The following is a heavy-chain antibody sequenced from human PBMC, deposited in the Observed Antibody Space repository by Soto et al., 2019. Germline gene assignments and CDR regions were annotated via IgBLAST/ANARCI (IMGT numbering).Heavy chain of an antibody. D-gene: IGHD1-1*01. V-gene: IGHV4-34*01. Sequence: TSETLSLTCAVYGGSFRGYYWSWIRPPPGKGLEWIGEINHDGSTNYNPSLKSRVTIPVDTSKNQFSLKLRSVTAADTAMFYCARRGTTGPYYYYGMDVWGQGTTVTVSS. CDR3: ARRGTTGPYYYYGMDV. J-gene: IGHJ6*02. CDR1: GGSFRGYY. CDR2: INHDGST.